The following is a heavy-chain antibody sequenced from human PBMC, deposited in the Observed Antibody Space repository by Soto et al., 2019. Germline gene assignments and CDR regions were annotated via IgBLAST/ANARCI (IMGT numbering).Heavy chain of an antibody. Sequence: EVQLVESGGGLVQPGRSLRLSCAASGFTFDDYAMHWVRQAPGKGLEWVSGISWNSGSIGYADSVKGRFTISRDNAKNSLYLQMNSLRAEDTALYYCAKGGESGYSSSSHTTDYWGQGTLVTVSS. CDR2: ISWNSGSI. V-gene: IGHV3-9*01. J-gene: IGHJ4*02. D-gene: IGHD6-13*01. CDR3: AKGGESGYSSSSHTTDY. CDR1: GFTFDDYA.